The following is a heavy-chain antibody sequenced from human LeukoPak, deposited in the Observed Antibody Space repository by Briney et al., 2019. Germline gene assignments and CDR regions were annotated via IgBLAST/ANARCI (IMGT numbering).Heavy chain of an antibody. D-gene: IGHD6-19*01. CDR2: ISGSGGST. J-gene: IGHJ1*01. Sequence: GGSLRLSCAASGFTFSSYWMHWVRQAPGKGLEWVSAISGSGGSTYYADSVKGRFTISRDNSKNTLYLQMNSLRAEDTAVYYCAKGFRIAVAGPAEYFQHWGQGTLVTVSS. V-gene: IGHV3-23*01. CDR3: AKGFRIAVAGPAEYFQH. CDR1: GFTFSSYW.